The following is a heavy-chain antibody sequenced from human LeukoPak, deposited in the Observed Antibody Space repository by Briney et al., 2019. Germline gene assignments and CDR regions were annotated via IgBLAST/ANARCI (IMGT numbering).Heavy chain of an antibody. CDR1: GFTFSSYS. CDR3: ASRGDYGDYWFDP. V-gene: IGHV3-48*01. CDR2: ISSSSSTI. J-gene: IGHJ5*02. D-gene: IGHD4-17*01. Sequence: GGSLRLSCAASGFTFSSYSMNWVRQAPGKGLEWVSYISSSSSTIYYADSVKGRFTISRDNAKNSLYLQMNSLRAEDTAVYYCASRGDYGDYWFDPWGQGTLVTVSS.